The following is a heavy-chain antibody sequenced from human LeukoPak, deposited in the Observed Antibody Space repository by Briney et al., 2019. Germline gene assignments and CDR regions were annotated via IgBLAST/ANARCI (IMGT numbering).Heavy chain of an antibody. Sequence: ASVKVSCKASGYIFTSYGITWVRQAPGQGLEWMGWINVYNGHKNYAQKLQGRVTMTTDTSTSTAYMELRSLRSDDTAVYYCARVLKGVYYFYMDVWGKGTTVTVSS. CDR2: INVYNGHK. CDR3: ARVLKGVYYFYMDV. CDR1: GYIFTSYG. V-gene: IGHV1-18*01. D-gene: IGHD3-16*01. J-gene: IGHJ6*03.